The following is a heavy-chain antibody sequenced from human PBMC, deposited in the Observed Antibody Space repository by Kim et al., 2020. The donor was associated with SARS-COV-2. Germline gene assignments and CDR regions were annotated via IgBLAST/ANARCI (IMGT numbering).Heavy chain of an antibody. Sequence: ASVKVSCKVSGYTLTELSMHWVRQAPGKGLEWMGGFDPEDGETIYAQKFQGRVTMTEDTSTDTAYMELSSLRSEDTAVYYCATITIFGVVRRVNWFDPWGQGTLVTVSS. CDR2: FDPEDGET. CDR3: ATITIFGVVRRVNWFDP. CDR1: GYTLTELS. J-gene: IGHJ5*02. V-gene: IGHV1-24*01. D-gene: IGHD3-3*01.